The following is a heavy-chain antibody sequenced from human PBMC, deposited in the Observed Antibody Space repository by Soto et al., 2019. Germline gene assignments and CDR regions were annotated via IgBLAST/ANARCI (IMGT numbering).Heavy chain of an antibody. D-gene: IGHD3-10*01. CDR3: ARRPSSGSYFKSYYYGMDV. Sequence: SVKVSCKASGGTFSRYAISWVRQAPGQGLEWMGGIIPIFGTANYAQKFQGRVTITADESTSTAYMELSSLRSEDTAVYYCARRPSSGSYFKSYYYGMDVWGQGTTVTVSS. J-gene: IGHJ6*02. V-gene: IGHV1-69*13. CDR2: IIPIFGTA. CDR1: GGTFSRYA.